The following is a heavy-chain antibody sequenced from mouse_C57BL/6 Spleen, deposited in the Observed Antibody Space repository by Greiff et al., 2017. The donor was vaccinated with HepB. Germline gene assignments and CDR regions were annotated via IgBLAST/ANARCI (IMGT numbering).Heavy chain of an antibody. CDR2: IYPGSGST. J-gene: IGHJ4*01. V-gene: IGHV1-55*01. CDR1: GYTFTSYW. Sequence: QVQLQQPGAELVKPGASVKMSCKASGYTFTSYWITWVKQRPGQGLEWIGDIYPGSGSTNYNEKFKSKATLTVDTSSSTAYMQLSSLTSEDSAVYYCARREANSAYAMGYWGQGTSVTVSS. D-gene: IGHD3-2*02. CDR3: ARREANSAYAMGY.